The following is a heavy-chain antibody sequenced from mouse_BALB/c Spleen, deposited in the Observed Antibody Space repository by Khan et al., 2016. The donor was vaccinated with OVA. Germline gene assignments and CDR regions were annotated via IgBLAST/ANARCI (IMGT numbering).Heavy chain of an antibody. V-gene: IGHV3-2*02. CDR2: INYSGST. Sequence: EVQLQESGPGLVNPSQSLSLTCTVTGYSITSDYAWNWIRQFPGNKLEWMGYINYSGSTNYNPALKSRISITRDTSKNQFFLQLNSVTTEDTATCYCARDGSRYNYAMDYWGQGTSVTVSS. J-gene: IGHJ4*01. D-gene: IGHD2-3*01. CDR1: GYSITSDYA. CDR3: ARDGSRYNYAMDY.